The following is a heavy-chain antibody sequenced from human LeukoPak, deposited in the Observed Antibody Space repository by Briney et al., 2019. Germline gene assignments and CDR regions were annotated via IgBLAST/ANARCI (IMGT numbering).Heavy chain of an antibody. J-gene: IGHJ4*02. CDR3: ARGYCSDGTCPFDY. Sequence: ASVKVSCKASGYTFTGYYMHWVRQAPGQGLEWMGWINPNSGGTNYAQNFQGRVTMTRDTSINAAYIEVSRLRSDDTAVYYCARGYCSDGTCPFDYWGQGALVTVSS. D-gene: IGHD2-15*01. CDR2: INPNSGGT. V-gene: IGHV1-2*02. CDR1: GYTFTGYY.